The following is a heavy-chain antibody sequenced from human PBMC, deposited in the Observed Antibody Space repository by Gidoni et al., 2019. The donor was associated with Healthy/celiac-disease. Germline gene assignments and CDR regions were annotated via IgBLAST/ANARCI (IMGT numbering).Heavy chain of an antibody. CDR1: GFPVSSYG. D-gene: IGHD6-13*01. V-gene: IGHV3-30*18. CDR2: ISYDGSNK. CDR3: AKDVRIAAAGVGERGYYYYGMDV. J-gene: IGHJ6*02. Sequence: QVQLVESGGGVVQPGRALRLSSAAPGFPVSSYGLHWARPAPGKGLELVAVISYDGSNKYYADSVKGRFTISRDNSKNTLYLQMNSLRAEDTAVYYCAKDVRIAAAGVGERGYYYYGMDVWGQGTTVTVSS.